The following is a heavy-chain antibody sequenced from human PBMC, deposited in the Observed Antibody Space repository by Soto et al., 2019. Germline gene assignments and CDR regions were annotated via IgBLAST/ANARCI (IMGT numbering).Heavy chain of an antibody. CDR3: AKGGPPTVTTPVDY. CDR1: GFTFSSYG. Sequence: QVQLVESGGGVVQPGRSLRLSCAASGFTFSSYGMHWVRQAPGKGLEWVAVISYDGSNKYYADSVKGRFTISRDNSKNTRYLQMNSLRAEDTAVYYCAKGGPPTVTTPVDYWGQGTLVTVSS. J-gene: IGHJ4*02. V-gene: IGHV3-30*18. CDR2: ISYDGSNK. D-gene: IGHD4-17*01.